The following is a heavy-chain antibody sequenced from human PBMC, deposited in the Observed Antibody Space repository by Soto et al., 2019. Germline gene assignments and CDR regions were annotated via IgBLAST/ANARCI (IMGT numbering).Heavy chain of an antibody. V-gene: IGHV4-30-4*01. Sequence: SETLSLTCTVSGGSISSGDYYWSWIRQPPGKGLEWIGYIYYSGSTYYNPSLKSRVTISVDTSKNQFSLKLSSVTAADTAVYYCARVSLPPGPGPPTVTTRYYYYGMDVWGQGTTVTVSS. J-gene: IGHJ6*02. CDR2: IYYSGST. CDR3: ARVSLPPGPGPPTVTTRYYYYGMDV. D-gene: IGHD4-17*01. CDR1: GGSISSGDYY.